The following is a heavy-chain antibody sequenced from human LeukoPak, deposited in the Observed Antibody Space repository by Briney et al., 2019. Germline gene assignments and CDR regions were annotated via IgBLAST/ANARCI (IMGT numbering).Heavy chain of an antibody. CDR2: ISSSGSTI. D-gene: IGHD3-3*01. V-gene: IGHV3-48*03. CDR3: ARGSYYDFWSGYSAHFDY. Sequence: PGGSLRLSCAASGFTFSSYEMNWVRQAPGKGLEWVSYISSSGSTIYYADSVKGRLTISRDNAKNSLYLQMNSLRAEDTAVYYCARGSYYDFWSGYSAHFDYWGQGTLATVSS. J-gene: IGHJ4*02. CDR1: GFTFSSYE.